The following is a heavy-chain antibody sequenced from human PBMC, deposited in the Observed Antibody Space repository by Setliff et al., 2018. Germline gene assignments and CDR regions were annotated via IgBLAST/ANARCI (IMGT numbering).Heavy chain of an antibody. D-gene: IGHD5-12*01. V-gene: IGHV4-39*01. CDR3: ARLGYRGDLDY. CDR2: IYNSGST. J-gene: IGHJ4*02. Sequence: LSLTCNVSADSISSSYDYWAWIRQPPGKGLEWIGSIYNSGSTYYNPSLKSRVSISVDTSKNQFSLKLSSVTAADTAVYYCARLGYRGDLDYWGQGTLVTSPQ. CDR1: ADSISSSYDY.